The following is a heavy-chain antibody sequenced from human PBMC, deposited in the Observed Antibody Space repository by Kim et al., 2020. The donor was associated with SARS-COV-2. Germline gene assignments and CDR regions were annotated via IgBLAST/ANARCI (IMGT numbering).Heavy chain of an antibody. CDR3: ATSKVIAVADWFDP. CDR2: FDPEDGET. Sequence: ASVKVSCKVSGYTLTELSMHWVRQAPGKGLEWMGGFDPEDGETIYAQKFQGRVTMTEDTSTDTAYMELSSLRSEDTDVYYCATSKVIAVADWFDPWGQGTLVTVSS. J-gene: IGHJ5*02. D-gene: IGHD6-19*01. V-gene: IGHV1-24*01. CDR1: GYTLTELS.